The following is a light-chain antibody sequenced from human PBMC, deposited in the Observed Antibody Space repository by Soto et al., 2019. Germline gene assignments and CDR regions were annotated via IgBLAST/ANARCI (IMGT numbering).Light chain of an antibody. Sequence: DIQMTQSPSSLSASVGDRVTITCRASQSITIYLNWYQQQPGKAPRLLIYGASTLQTGVPSRFSGSGSMTDFTLTSSALQPEDVATSYCQQTYTAPRKFGQGNKVYI. J-gene: IGKJ1*01. CDR1: QSITIY. CDR3: QQTYTAPRK. V-gene: IGKV1-39*01. CDR2: GAS.